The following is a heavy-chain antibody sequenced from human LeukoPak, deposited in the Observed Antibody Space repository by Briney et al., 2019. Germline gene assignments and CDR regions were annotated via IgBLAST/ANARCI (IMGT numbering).Heavy chain of an antibody. Sequence: SGPTLVNPTQTLTLTCTFSGFSLTTSGVGVGWIRQPPGKALEWLALIYWDDDKRYSPSLKSRATITKDTSKNQVVLTMTNMDPVDTATYYCSRTRRGQIGWTNDYWGQGTLVTVSS. CDR1: GFSLTTSGVG. D-gene: IGHD6-19*01. V-gene: IGHV2-5*02. CDR3: SRTRRGQIGWTNDY. CDR2: IYWDDDK. J-gene: IGHJ4*02.